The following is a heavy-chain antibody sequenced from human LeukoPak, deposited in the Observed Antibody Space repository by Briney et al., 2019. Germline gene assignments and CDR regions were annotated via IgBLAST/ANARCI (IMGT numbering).Heavy chain of an antibody. CDR3: ARGGYCSTMSCYLGAFDF. J-gene: IGHJ3*01. Sequence: GGFLRLSCAASGFTFSNYWMTWVRQAPGKGLEWVANIRQDESEKYYVDSVKGRFTISRDNAKNSVYLQMNSLRAEDTALYYCARGGYCSTMSCYLGAFDFWGQGTIVTVSS. CDR2: IRQDESEK. CDR1: GFTFSNYW. V-gene: IGHV3-7*01. D-gene: IGHD2-2*01.